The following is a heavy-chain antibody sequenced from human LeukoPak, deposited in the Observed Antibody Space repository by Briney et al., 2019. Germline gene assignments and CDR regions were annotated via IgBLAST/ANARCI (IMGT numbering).Heavy chain of an antibody. CDR3: ARRIAARRIFDY. V-gene: IGHV1-8*03. D-gene: IGHD6-6*01. J-gene: IGHJ4*02. Sequence: VASVKVSCKASGYAFTSYDINWVRQATGQGLEWMGWMNPNSGNTGYAQKFQGRVTITRNTSISTAYMELSSLRSEDTAVYYCARRIAARRIFDYWGQGTLVTVSS. CDR1: GYAFTSYD. CDR2: MNPNSGNT.